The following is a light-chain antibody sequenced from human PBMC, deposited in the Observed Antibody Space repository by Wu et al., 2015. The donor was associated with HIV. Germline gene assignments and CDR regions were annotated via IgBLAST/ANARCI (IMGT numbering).Light chain of an antibody. CDR2: GAS. V-gene: IGKV3-15*01. Sequence: EVVMTQSPATLSVSPGERASLSCRASQSVSRNLAWYQQRPGQTPRLLIYGASTRATDIPARFSGSGSGTEFTLTISSLQSEDFAIYYCQQYNNWPRSFGQGTKLEIK. J-gene: IGKJ2*03. CDR1: QSVSRN. CDR3: QQYNNWPRS.